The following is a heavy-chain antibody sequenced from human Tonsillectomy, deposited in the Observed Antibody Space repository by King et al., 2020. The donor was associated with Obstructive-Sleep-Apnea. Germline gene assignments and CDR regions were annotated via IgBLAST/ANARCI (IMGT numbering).Heavy chain of an antibody. J-gene: IGHJ4*02. CDR1: GFSFSSEW. Sequence: VQLVESGGGLVKPGGSLRLSCAASGFSFSSEWMSWVRQAPGKGLEWVANINQDGSQKDYVDSVKGRCTISRDNAKNSLYLEMSGLRAEDTATYYCAVGALWGQGTLVTVSS. CDR3: AVGAL. CDR2: INQDGSQK. V-gene: IGHV3-7*01. D-gene: IGHD4/OR15-4a*01.